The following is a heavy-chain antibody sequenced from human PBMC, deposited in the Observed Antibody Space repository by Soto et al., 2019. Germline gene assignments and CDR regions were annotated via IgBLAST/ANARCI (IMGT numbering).Heavy chain of an antibody. CDR3: ARDYSVSGSYAPWFDP. J-gene: IGHJ5*02. Sequence: PGGSLRLSCAVSRLTVTNNYMTWVRQAPGKGLELVSVIYVNDNRYYAESVKGRFTISRDSSKNTVYLQMNSLRVDDTAVYYCARDYSVSGSYAPWFDPWGQGTLVTAPQ. V-gene: IGHV3-66*01. CDR1: RLTVTNNY. CDR2: IYVNDNR. D-gene: IGHD3-10*01.